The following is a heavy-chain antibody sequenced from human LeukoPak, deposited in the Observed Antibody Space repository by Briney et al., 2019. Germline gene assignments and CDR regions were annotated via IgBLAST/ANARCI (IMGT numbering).Heavy chain of an antibody. CDR3: ARVGYSSSWYGGSAFDI. CDR1: GFTFDDYG. J-gene: IGHJ3*02. V-gene: IGHV3-20*04. D-gene: IGHD6-13*01. Sequence: GGSLRPSCAASGFTFDDYGMSWVRQAPGKGLEWVSGINWNGGSTGYADSVKGRFTISRDNAKNSLYLQMTSLRAEDTALYYCARVGYSSSWYGGSAFDIWGQGTMVTVSS. CDR2: INWNGGST.